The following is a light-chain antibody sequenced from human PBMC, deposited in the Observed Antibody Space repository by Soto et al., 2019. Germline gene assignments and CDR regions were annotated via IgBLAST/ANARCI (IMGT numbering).Light chain of an antibody. Sequence: EIVMTQSPATLSVSPGEIATLSFSASQSLSSNLAWYQQKPGQAPRLLIFGASTRATGVPGRFSGSGSGTDFTLTISRLEPEDFAVYYCQLYSRSPRQITFGQGTRLEIK. CDR1: QSLSSN. J-gene: IGKJ5*01. CDR3: QLYSRSPRQIT. CDR2: GAS. V-gene: IGKV3-15*01.